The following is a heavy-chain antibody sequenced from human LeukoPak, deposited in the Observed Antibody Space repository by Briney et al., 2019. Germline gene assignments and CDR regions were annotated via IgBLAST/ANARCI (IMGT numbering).Heavy chain of an antibody. V-gene: IGHV3-64D*09. CDR1: GFTFSSYA. J-gene: IGHJ4*02. D-gene: IGHD4-23*01. CDR3: VKDRWVDY. CDR2: ISSNGGST. Sequence: GGSLRLSCSASGFTFSSYAMHWVRQAPGKGLEYVSSISSNGGSTYYADSVKGRFTISRDNSKNMLYPQVISLRVDDTAVYYCVKDRWVDYWGQGTLVTVSS.